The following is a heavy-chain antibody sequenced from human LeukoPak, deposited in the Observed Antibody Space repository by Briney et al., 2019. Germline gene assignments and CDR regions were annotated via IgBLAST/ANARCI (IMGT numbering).Heavy chain of an antibody. V-gene: IGHV4-39*01. D-gene: IGHD3-10*01. CDR2: IYYSGST. Sequence: PSETLSLTCTVSGSSISSSSYYWGWIRQPPGKGLEWIGSIYYSGSTYYNPSLKSRVTISVDTSKNQFSLKLSSVTAADTAVYYCARQQSAGAFDYWGQGTLVTVSS. CDR1: GSSISSSSYY. J-gene: IGHJ4*02. CDR3: ARQQSAGAFDY.